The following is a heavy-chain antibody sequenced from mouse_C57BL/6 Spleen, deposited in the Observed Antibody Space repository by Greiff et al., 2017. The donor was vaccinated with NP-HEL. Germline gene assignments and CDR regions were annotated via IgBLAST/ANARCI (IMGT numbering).Heavy chain of an antibody. V-gene: IGHV3-8*01. CDR1: GYSIPSDY. CDR2: ISYSGST. CDR3: AKGTSYFGY. Sequence: VQLQQSGPGLAKPSQTLSLTCSVTGYSIPSDYWNWIRKFPGNKLEYMGYISYSGSTYYNPSLKSRISITRDTSKNQYYLQLNSVTTEDTATYYCAKGTSYFGYWGQGTTLTVSS. D-gene: IGHD3-3*01. J-gene: IGHJ2*01.